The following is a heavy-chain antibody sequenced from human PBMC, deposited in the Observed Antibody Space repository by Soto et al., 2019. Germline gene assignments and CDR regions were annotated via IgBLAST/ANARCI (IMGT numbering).Heavy chain of an antibody. CDR2: LYPGDSTS. J-gene: IGHJ3*02. CDR3: ARIIGYWRNNDCSWTFDI. D-gene: IGHD5-18*01. V-gene: IGHV5-51*01. Sequence: PGESLKISCKTSGYSFISYWVAWVRRKPGKGLEWMGTLYPGDSTSTYSPSFQGQVTISVDKSISTAYLHLSSLKASDTAMYYCARIIGYWRNNDCSWTFDIWGQGTTVTVSS. CDR1: GYSFISYW.